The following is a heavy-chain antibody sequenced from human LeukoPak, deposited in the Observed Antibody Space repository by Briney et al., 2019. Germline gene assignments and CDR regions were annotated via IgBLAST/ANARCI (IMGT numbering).Heavy chain of an antibody. Sequence: SETLSLTCTVSGYSINSAYYWGWIRQPPGKGLEWIGSMYHSGSTYYNPSLQSRVTISVDTSKNQFSLKLSSVTAADTAVYYCARVRHYGSGSYADYWGQGTLVTVSS. V-gene: IGHV4-38-2*02. D-gene: IGHD3-10*01. CDR3: ARVRHYGSGSYADY. CDR2: MYHSGST. CDR1: GYSINSAYY. J-gene: IGHJ4*02.